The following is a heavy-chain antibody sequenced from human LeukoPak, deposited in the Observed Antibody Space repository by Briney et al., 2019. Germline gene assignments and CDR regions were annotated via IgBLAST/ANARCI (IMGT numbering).Heavy chain of an antibody. J-gene: IGHJ6*02. D-gene: IGHD2-2*01. CDR1: GYTFTSYY. CDR3: AQVPAAISAGYYYGMDV. CDR2: INPSGGST. Sequence: ASVKVSCKASGYTFTSYYMHWVRQAPGQGLEWMGIINPSGGSTSYAQKFQGRVTMTRDTSTSTVYMELSSLRSEDTAVYYCAQVPAAISAGYYYGMDVWGQGTTVTVSS. V-gene: IGHV1-46*01.